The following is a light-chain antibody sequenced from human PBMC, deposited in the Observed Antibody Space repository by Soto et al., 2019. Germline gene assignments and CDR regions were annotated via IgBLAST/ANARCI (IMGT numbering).Light chain of an antibody. CDR1: QDIGTY. J-gene: IGKJ1*01. V-gene: IGKV1-9*01. Sequence: DIQSTQSPSFLSASVGDTVTISCRASQDIGTYLAWYQQKPGKAPKLLISAAFNLQSGVPSRFSGSGAGTEFTLTLSSLQPEDFATYHCQQLNTYPWTLGQGTKVDIK. CDR2: AAF. CDR3: QQLNTYPWT.